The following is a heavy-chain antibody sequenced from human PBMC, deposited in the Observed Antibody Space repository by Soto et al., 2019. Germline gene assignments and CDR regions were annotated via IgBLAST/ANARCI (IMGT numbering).Heavy chain of an antibody. Sequence: ASVKVSCTASGYTFTSSAMHWVRQAPGQRLEWMGWINDGNGNTKYSQKFQGRVTITRDTSASTAYMGLSSLRSEDTAVYFCARGSGYYYWDDYWGQGTLVTVSS. CDR2: INDGNGNT. D-gene: IGHD3-22*01. CDR3: ARGSGYYYWDDY. V-gene: IGHV1-3*01. J-gene: IGHJ4*02. CDR1: GYTFTSSA.